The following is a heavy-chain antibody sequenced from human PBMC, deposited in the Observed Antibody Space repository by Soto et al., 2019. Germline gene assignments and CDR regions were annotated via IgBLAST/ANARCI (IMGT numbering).Heavy chain of an antibody. CDR3: ANSVRPQYWFDP. D-gene: IGHD3-10*01. CDR1: GITFSAYA. J-gene: IGHJ5*02. CDR2: ISGSGGSI. V-gene: IGHV3-23*01. Sequence: EVQLLESGGDLVQPGGSLRLSCAASGITFSAYAMSWVRQAPGKGLEWVSGISGSGGSIYYGDSVKGRFTISRDNSKNTLYLQMTSLRAEDTAVYYCANSVRPQYWFDPWGQGTLVTDSS.